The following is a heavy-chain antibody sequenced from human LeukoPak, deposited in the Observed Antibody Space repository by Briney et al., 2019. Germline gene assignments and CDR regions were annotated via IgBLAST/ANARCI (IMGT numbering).Heavy chain of an antibody. D-gene: IGHD3-10*01. Sequence: RAGGSLRLSCAASGFTFDDYGMSWVRQAPGKGLEWVSGINWNGGSTGYADSVKGRFTISRDNAKNSLYLQMNSLRAEDTAVYYCARPAVRGYSKRAQYYYYMDVWGKGTTVTVSS. V-gene: IGHV3-20*04. CDR2: INWNGGST. CDR1: GFTFDDYG. J-gene: IGHJ6*03. CDR3: ARPAVRGYSKRAQYYYYMDV.